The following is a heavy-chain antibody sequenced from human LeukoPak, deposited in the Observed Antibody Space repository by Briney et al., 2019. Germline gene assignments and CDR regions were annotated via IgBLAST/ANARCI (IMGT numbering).Heavy chain of an antibody. D-gene: IGHD6-6*01. J-gene: IGHJ4*02. CDR3: ALLGGVAARIDY. V-gene: IGHV4-34*01. Sequence: PSETLSLTCAVYGGSFSGYYWSWIRQPPGKGLEWIGEINHSGSTNYNPSPKSRVTISVDTSKNQFSLKLSSVTAADTAVYYCALLGGVAARIDYWGQGTLVTVSS. CDR2: INHSGST. CDR1: GGSFSGYY.